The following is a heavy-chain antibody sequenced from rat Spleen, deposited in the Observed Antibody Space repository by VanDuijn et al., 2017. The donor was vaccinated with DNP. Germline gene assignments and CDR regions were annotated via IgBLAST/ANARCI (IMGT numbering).Heavy chain of an antibody. CDR3: ARSRLPGYYPFAC. V-gene: IGHV3-3*01. Sequence: EVQLQESGPGLVKPSQSLSLTCSVTGYSITSNYWGWIRKFPGNKLEWMGYINSAGSTNYNPPLKSRVSITRDTSKNQLFLQVNSVTTEDRATYYCARSRLPGYYPFACWGQGTLVTVSS. D-gene: IGHD1-4*01. CDR1: GYSITSNY. CDR2: INSAGST. J-gene: IGHJ3*01.